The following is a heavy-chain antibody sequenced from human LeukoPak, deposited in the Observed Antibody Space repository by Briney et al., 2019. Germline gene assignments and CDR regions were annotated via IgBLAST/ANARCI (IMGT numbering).Heavy chain of an antibody. Sequence: PGGSLRLSCAASGFTFSNYGMHWVRQAPGKGLEWVAYIRYDGDNKYYADSVKGRFTISRDNSKNTLYLQMNSLRAEDTAVYYCASAGSGWYYYYMDVWGKGTTVTVSS. J-gene: IGHJ6*03. CDR3: ASAGSGWYYYYMDV. D-gene: IGHD3-10*01. CDR1: GFTFSNYG. V-gene: IGHV3-30*02. CDR2: IRYDGDNK.